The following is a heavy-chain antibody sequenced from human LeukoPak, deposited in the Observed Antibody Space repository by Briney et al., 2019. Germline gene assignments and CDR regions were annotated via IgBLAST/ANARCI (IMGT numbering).Heavy chain of an antibody. J-gene: IGHJ4*02. CDR2: IIPIFGTA. CDR3: ARSGTATKKYQIGY. V-gene: IGHV1-69*06. CDR1: GGTFSSYA. Sequence: ASVKVSCKASGGTFSSYAISWVRQAPGQGLEWMGGIIPIFGTANYAQKFQGRVTITADKSTSTAYMELSSLRSEDTAVYYCARSGTATKKYQIGYWGQGTLVTVSS. D-gene: IGHD5-24*01.